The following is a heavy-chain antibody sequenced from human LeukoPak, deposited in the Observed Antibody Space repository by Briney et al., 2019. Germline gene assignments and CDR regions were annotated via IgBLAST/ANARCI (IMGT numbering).Heavy chain of an antibody. J-gene: IGHJ6*02. V-gene: IGHV3-53*01. CDR3: ARDGVGYSGYDYYYYGMDV. Sequence: GGSLRLSCAASGFTVSSNYMSWVRQAPGKGLEWVSVIYSGGSTYCADSVKGRFTISRDNSKNTLYLQMNSLRAEDTAVYYCARDGVGYSGYDYYYYGMDVWGQGTTVTVSS. D-gene: IGHD5-12*01. CDR1: GFTVSSNY. CDR2: IYSGGST.